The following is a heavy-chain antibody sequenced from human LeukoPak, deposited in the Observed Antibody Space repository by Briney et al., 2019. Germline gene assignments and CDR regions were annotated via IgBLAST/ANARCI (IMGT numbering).Heavy chain of an antibody. Sequence: PSETLSLTCAVYGGSFSGYYWSWIRQPPGKGLEWIGEINHSGSTNYNPSLKSRVTISVDTSKNQFSLKLSSVTAADTAVYYCARAAGVTAVNWFDPWGQGTLVTVSS. CDR3: ARAAGVTAVNWFDP. CDR2: INHSGST. CDR1: GGSFSGYY. J-gene: IGHJ5*02. D-gene: IGHD3-10*01. V-gene: IGHV4-34*01.